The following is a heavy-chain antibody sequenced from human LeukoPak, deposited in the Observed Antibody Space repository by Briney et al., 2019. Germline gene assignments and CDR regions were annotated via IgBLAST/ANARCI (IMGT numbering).Heavy chain of an antibody. V-gene: IGHV1-2*02. J-gene: IGHJ3*02. CDR1: GYTFTGYY. D-gene: IGHD1-26*01. CDR2: INPNSGGT. Sequence: ASVKVSCKASGYTFTGYYMHWVRQAPGQGLEWMGWINPNSGGTNYAQKFQGRVTMTSDTSISTAYMELSRLRSDDTAVYYCARGDSGSSADAFDIWGQGTMVTVSS. CDR3: ARGDSGSSADAFDI.